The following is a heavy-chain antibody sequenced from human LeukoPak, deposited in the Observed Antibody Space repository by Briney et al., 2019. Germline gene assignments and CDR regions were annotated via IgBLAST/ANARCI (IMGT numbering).Heavy chain of an antibody. CDR1: GFTFNNYA. Sequence: SGGSLRLSCLASGFTFNNYAMSWVRQTPGKGLEWLSTISDVGGNTYYADSVKGRFTISRDNSKNTLYLQMNSLRAEDTAVYYCARGGWELSYWGQGTLVTVSS. V-gene: IGHV3-23*01. J-gene: IGHJ4*02. CDR2: ISDVGGNT. CDR3: ARGGWELSY. D-gene: IGHD1-26*01.